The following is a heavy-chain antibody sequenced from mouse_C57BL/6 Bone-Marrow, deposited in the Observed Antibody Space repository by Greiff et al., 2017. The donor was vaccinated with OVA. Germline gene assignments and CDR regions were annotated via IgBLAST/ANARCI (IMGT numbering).Heavy chain of an antibody. D-gene: IGHD1-1*01. CDR3: ARRIYYGSRRYYFDY. CDR2: IYPGSGST. Sequence: VQLQQPGAELVKPGASVKMSCKASGYTFTSYWITWVKQRPGQGLEWIGDIYPGSGSTNYNEKFKSKATLTVDTSSSTAYMQLSSLTSEDSAVYYCARRIYYGSRRYYFDYWGQGTTLTVSS. V-gene: IGHV1-55*01. J-gene: IGHJ2*01. CDR1: GYTFTSYW.